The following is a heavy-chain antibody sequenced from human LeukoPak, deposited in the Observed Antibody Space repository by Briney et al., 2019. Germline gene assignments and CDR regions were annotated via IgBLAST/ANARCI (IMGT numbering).Heavy chain of an antibody. CDR2: IIPIFGTA. CDR1: GGTFSSYA. D-gene: IGHD3-22*01. V-gene: IGHV1-69*06. Sequence: SVKVSCKASGGTFSSYAISWVRQAPGQGLEWMGGIIPIFGTANYAQKFQGRVTITADKSTSTAYMELSSLRSEDTAVYYCARDNYYDSSGYYPNGYYYYYMDVWGKGTTVTVSS. J-gene: IGHJ6*03. CDR3: ARDNYYDSSGYYPNGYYYYYMDV.